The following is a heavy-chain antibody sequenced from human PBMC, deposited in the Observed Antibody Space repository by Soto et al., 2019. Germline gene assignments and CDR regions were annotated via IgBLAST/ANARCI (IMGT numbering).Heavy chain of an antibody. V-gene: IGHV3-30-3*01. CDR2: ISYDGSNK. J-gene: IGHJ4*02. CDR1: GFTFSSYA. Sequence: PGGSLRLSCAASGFTFSSYAMHWVRQAPGKGLEWVAVISYDGSNKYYADSVKGRFTISRDNSKNTLYLQMNSLRAEDTAVYYCARDLPGYCSGGSCYSGGLDYWGQGTLVTVSS. D-gene: IGHD2-15*01. CDR3: ARDLPGYCSGGSCYSGGLDY.